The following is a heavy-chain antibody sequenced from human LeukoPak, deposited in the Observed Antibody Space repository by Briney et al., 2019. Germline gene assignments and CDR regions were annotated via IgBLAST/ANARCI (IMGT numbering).Heavy chain of an antibody. D-gene: IGHD5-24*01. V-gene: IGHV3-23*01. CDR2: ISGSDGAT. J-gene: IGHJ4*02. CDR1: GFYLRNYW. Sequence: GALRLSCAASGFYLRNYWMSWVRQAPGKGLEWVSVISGSDGATYYADSVKGRCTISRDNPKNTLFLQMNSLRAEDTAVYYCAKVGKDNYNYYYWGQGTLVTVSS. CDR3: AKVGKDNYNYYY.